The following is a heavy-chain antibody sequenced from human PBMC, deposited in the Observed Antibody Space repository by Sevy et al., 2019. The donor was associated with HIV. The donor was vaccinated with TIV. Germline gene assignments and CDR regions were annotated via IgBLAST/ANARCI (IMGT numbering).Heavy chain of an antibody. CDR1: GFTVNDKY. CDR2: IFSSGST. J-gene: IGHJ4*02. CDR3: VSLFLSYRSGWSYFDY. Sequence: GSLRLSCAISGFTVNDKYIIWVRQAPGKGLEWLSVIFSSGSTYYADSAKGRFTISRDNSKNTVDLQMNSVRAEDTAVYYCVSLFLSYRSGWSYFDYWGQGTLVTVSS. D-gene: IGHD6-19*01. V-gene: IGHV3-66*02.